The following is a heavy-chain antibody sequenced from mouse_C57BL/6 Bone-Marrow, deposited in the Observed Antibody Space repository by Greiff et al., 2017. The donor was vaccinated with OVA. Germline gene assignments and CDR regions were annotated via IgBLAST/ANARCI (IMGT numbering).Heavy chain of an antibody. D-gene: IGHD1-3*01. CDR2: IDPETGGT. Sequence: QVQLKESGAELVRPGASVTLSCKASGYTFTDYEMHWVKQTPVHGLEWIGAIDPETGGTAYNQKFKGKAILTADKSSSTAYMELRSLTSEDSAVYYCTRGKLAWFAYWGQGTLVTVSA. V-gene: IGHV1-15*01. CDR1: GYTFTDYE. CDR3: TRGKLAWFAY. J-gene: IGHJ3*01.